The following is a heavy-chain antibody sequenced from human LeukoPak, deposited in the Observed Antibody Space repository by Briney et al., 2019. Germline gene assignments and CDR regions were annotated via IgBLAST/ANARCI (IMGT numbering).Heavy chain of an antibody. D-gene: IGHD6-19*01. Sequence: PGGSLRLSCAASGFTFNGEAMTWVRQGPGKGLEWVSSISDSGGTTYYADSVKGRSTISRDNSKNTVYLQMNSLRAEDPALYYCAKGLGFLPQFDYWGQGTLVAVCS. V-gene: IGHV3-23*01. CDR3: AKGLGFLPQFDY. CDR2: ISDSGGTT. CDR1: GFTFNGEA. J-gene: IGHJ4*02.